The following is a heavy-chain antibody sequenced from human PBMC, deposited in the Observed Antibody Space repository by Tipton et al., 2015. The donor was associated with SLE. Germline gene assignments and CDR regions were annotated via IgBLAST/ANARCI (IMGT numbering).Heavy chain of an antibody. CDR1: GGSINNFY. V-gene: IGHV4-59*07. Sequence: TPSLTCTVSGGSINNFYWSWLRQPPGKGLEWIGYIYYSETTNYNPSLKSRVTISVDTSKNQFSLGLRSVTAADTAVYYCARLIAVGTDYFDLWGRGTLVTVSS. CDR3: ARLIAVGTDYFDL. CDR2: IYYSETT. D-gene: IGHD6-13*01. J-gene: IGHJ2*01.